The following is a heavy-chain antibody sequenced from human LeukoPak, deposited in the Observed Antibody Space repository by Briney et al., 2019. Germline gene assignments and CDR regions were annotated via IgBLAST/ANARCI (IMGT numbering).Heavy chain of an antibody. D-gene: IGHD5-24*01. CDR1: GYRFTRYW. J-gene: IGHJ4*02. CDR2: IYPGDSDT. CDR3: ARLCDGYNSEVFCY. V-gene: IGHV5-51*01. Sequence: GESLKISFKGSGYRFTRYWIGWVRPMPGKGVEWMGIIYPGDSDTRYSPSFQGQVTISADKSISTAYLQWSSLKASDTAMYYCARLCDGYNSEVFCYWGQGTLVTVSS.